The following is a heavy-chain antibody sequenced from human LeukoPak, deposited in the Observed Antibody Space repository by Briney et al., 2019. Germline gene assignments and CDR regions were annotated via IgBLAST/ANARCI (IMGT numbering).Heavy chain of an antibody. Sequence: SXTLSLTCTVSGGSISSYYWSWIRQPPGKGLEWIGYIYYSGSTNYNPSLKSRVTISVDTSKNQFSLKLSSVTAADTAVYYCARYGVVIDAFDIWGQGTMVTVSS. CDR1: GGSISSYY. CDR3: ARYGVVIDAFDI. J-gene: IGHJ3*02. CDR2: IYYSGST. V-gene: IGHV4-59*01. D-gene: IGHD2-21*01.